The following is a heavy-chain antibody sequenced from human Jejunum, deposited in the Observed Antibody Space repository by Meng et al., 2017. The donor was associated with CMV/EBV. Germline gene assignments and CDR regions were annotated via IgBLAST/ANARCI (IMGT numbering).Heavy chain of an antibody. Sequence: SIISGDSYWSWIRQPTGKGLEWSGFIKYSGRTYYNPSLKSRVIISLDTSKNQFSLRMSSVTAADTAVYYCARTEDCSSTSCYTGFDPWGQGSLVTVSS. V-gene: IGHV4-30-4*08. D-gene: IGHD2-2*01. CDR1: SIISGDSY. CDR3: ARTEDCSSTSCYTGFDP. CDR2: IKYSGRT. J-gene: IGHJ5*02.